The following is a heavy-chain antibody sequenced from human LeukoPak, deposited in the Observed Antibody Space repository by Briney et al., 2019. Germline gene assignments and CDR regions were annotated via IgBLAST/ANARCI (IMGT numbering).Heavy chain of an antibody. V-gene: IGHV3-23*01. CDR2: ISGSGGST. J-gene: IGHJ3*02. CDR3: AKGLTVRVSAFDI. CDR1: GFTFSNAW. D-gene: IGHD2-21*01. Sequence: GGSLRLSCAASGFTFSNAWMSWVRQAPGKGLEWVSAISGSGGSTYYADSVKGRSTISRDNSKNTLYLQMNSLRAEDTAVYYCAKGLTVRVSAFDIWGQGTMVTVSS.